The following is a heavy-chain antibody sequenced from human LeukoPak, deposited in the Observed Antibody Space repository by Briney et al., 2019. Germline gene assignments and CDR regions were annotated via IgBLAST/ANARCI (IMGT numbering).Heavy chain of an antibody. V-gene: IGHV3-74*01. Sequence: GGSLRLSCAASGFTFNTYWMCWVRQAPGKGLVWVSLMNGDGTTTSYADSVKGRFTISRDNAKNTLYLEMNSLRAEDTAVYYCARGNRGSYDYWGQGTLVTVSS. CDR3: ARGNRGSYDY. J-gene: IGHJ4*02. D-gene: IGHD3-16*01. CDR1: GFTFNTYW. CDR2: MNGDGTTT.